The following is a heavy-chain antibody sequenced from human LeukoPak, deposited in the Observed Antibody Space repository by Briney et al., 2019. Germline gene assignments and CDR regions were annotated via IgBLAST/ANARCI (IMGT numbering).Heavy chain of an antibody. CDR2: ISYSGET. V-gene: IGHV4-59*01. CDR1: GVPISIYH. J-gene: IGHJ4*02. Sequence: PSETLSLTCNVAGVPISIYHWSWIRQAPGKGLEWIGYISYSGETNYNPSLKSRATISQDTSTNQFTLKLTSVTAADTAIYYCASAPNENFFDYWGQGTLVTVSS. CDR3: ASAPNENFFDY.